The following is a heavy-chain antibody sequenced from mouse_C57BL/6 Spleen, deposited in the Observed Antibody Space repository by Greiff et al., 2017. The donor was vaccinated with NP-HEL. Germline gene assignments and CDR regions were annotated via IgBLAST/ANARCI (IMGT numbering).Heavy chain of an antibody. D-gene: IGHD6-1*01. CDR3: ARYITQPYFDY. CDR1: GFTFTDYY. J-gene: IGHJ2*01. CDR2: IRNKANGYTT. V-gene: IGHV7-3*01. Sequence: EVKLVESGGGLVQPGGSLSFSCAASGFTFTDYYMSWVRQPPGKALEWLGFIRNKANGYTTEYSASVKGRFTISRDNSQSILYLQMNALIAEDSATYYCARYITQPYFDYWGQGTTLTVSS.